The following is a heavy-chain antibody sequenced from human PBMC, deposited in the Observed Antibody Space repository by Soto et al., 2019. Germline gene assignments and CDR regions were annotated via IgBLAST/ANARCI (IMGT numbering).Heavy chain of an antibody. Sequence: PGGSLRLSCAASGFSFSDYAMSWVRHAPGKGLEWVSVISESGGSTHYADSVRGRFTVSRDNSKNSLSLRMNSLRDEDTAVYFCAKRSPYSSGWYPPIFYYWGQGALVTVSS. J-gene: IGHJ4*02. CDR1: GFSFSDYA. D-gene: IGHD6-13*01. CDR3: AKRSPYSSGWYPPIFYY. CDR2: ISESGGST. V-gene: IGHV3-23*01.